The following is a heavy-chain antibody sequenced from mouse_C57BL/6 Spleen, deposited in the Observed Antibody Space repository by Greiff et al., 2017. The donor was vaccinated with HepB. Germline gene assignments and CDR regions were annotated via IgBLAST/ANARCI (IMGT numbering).Heavy chain of an antibody. D-gene: IGHD2-1*01. CDR1: GFTFSDYG. CDR2: ISSGSSTI. Sequence: DVQLVESGGGLVKPGGSLKLSCAASGFTFSDYGMHWVRQAPEKGLEWVAYISSGSSTIYYADTVKGRFTISRDNAKNTLFLQMTSLRSEDTAMYYCARGRNYYAMDYWGQGTSVTVSS. J-gene: IGHJ4*01. V-gene: IGHV5-17*01. CDR3: ARGRNYYAMDY.